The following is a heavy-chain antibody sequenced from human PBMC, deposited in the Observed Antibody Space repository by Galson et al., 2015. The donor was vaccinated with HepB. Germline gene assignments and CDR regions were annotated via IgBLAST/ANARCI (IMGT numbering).Heavy chain of an antibody. V-gene: IGHV1-18*01. CDR1: GYTLTELS. D-gene: IGHD3-9*01. J-gene: IGHJ4*02. CDR2: ISAYNGNT. Sequence: SVKVSCKVSGYTLTELSMHWVRQAPGQGLEWMGWISAYNGNTNYAQKLQGRVTMTTDTSTSTAYMELRSLRSDDTAVYYCARDAPSPGFDWLLLIPYFDYWGQGTLVTVSS. CDR3: ARDAPSPGFDWLLLIPYFDY.